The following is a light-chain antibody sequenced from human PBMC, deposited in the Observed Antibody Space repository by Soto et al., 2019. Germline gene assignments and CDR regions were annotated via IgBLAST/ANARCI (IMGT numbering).Light chain of an antibody. Sequence: QSVLTQPASVSGSPGQSVTISCTGTSSDFGSYKFVSWYQHHPGKVPKVIIYETSKRPSGVSDRFSGSKSGNTASLTISGLQAEDEADYYCGSWDSSLSAYVFGTGTKVTVL. CDR2: ETS. CDR1: SSDFGSYKF. J-gene: IGLJ1*01. CDR3: GSWDSSLSAYV. V-gene: IGLV2-23*01.